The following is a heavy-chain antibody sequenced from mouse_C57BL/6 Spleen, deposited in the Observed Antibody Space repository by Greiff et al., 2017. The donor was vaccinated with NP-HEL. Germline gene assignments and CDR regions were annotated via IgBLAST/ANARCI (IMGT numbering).Heavy chain of an antibody. CDR3: ARSPDGYYGTWFAY. D-gene: IGHD2-3*01. J-gene: IGHJ3*01. V-gene: IGHV3-6*01. Sequence: EVQLQQSGPGLVKPSQSLSLTCSVTGYSITSGYYWNWIRQFPGNKLEWMGYISYDGSNNYNPSLKNRISITRDPSKNQFFLKLNSVTTEDTATYYCARSPDGYYGTWFAYWGQGTLVTVSA. CDR1: GYSITSGYY. CDR2: ISYDGSN.